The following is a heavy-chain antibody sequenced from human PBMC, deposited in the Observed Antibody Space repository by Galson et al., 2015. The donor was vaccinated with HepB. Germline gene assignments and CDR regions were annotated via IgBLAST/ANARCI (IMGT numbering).Heavy chain of an antibody. D-gene: IGHD1-7*01. CDR1: GFTFSSYW. V-gene: IGHV3-7*05. J-gene: IGHJ4*02. CDR3: ARILRTGNTGFAFDF. Sequence: SLRLSCAASGFTFSSYWMTWVRQAPGKGLEWVANIRQDGSEKYYVDSVKGRFTISRDNAKNSLYLQMNSLRAEDTAVYYCARILRTGNTGFAFDFWGQGTLVAVSS. CDR2: IRQDGSEK.